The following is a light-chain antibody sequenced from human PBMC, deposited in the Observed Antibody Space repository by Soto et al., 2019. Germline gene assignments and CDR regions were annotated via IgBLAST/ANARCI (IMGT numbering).Light chain of an antibody. Sequence: DFQMTQSPSTLPASVGDRVTITCRASQNINNWVAWYQQKPGKAPKFLIYDASTLQRGVPSRFIGSGFGTEFSLTISSLQPDDFGSYYCQHTRTFGQGTKVEIK. CDR3: QHTRT. J-gene: IGKJ1*01. CDR2: DAS. V-gene: IGKV1-5*01. CDR1: QNINNW.